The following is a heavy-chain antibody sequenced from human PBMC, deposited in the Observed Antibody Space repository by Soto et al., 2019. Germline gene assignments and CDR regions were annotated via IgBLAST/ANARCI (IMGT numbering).Heavy chain of an antibody. CDR1: GRTFSIYA. CDR2: IIPIFGTA. J-gene: IGHJ5*02. Sequence: VNVSSAASGRTFSIYAISWVRQAPGQGLEWMGGIIPIFGTANYAQKFQGRVTITADESTSTAYMELSSLRSEDTAVYYCARDLDPWGQGTPVTVSS. CDR3: ARDLDP. V-gene: IGHV1-69*13.